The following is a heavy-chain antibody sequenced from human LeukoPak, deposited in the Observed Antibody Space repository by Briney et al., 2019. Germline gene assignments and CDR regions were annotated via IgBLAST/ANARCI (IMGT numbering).Heavy chain of an antibody. V-gene: IGHV1-69*04. CDR2: IIPILDIT. CDR1: GGTFRSYA. J-gene: IGHJ4*02. CDR3: ARGGRGVATILPFDY. Sequence: EASVTVSCKASGGTFRSYAVNWVRQAPGQGLEWMGSIIPILDITNYAERFQGRVTITADKSALTAYMELSSLLSEDTAVYYCARGGRGVATILPFDYWGQGTLVTVSS. D-gene: IGHD5-12*01.